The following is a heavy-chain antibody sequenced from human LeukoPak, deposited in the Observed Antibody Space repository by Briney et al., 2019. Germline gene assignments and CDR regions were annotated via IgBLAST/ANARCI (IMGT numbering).Heavy chain of an antibody. Sequence: KSGGSLRLSCAASGFTFSSYSMNWVRQAPGKGLEWVSSISSSSSYIYYADSVKGRFTISRDNAKNSLYLQMNSLRAEDTALYYCAKEADYGSGSYYPLDYWGQGTLVTVSS. J-gene: IGHJ4*02. CDR1: GFTFSSYS. CDR3: AKEADYGSGSYYPLDY. V-gene: IGHV3-21*04. CDR2: ISSSSSYI. D-gene: IGHD3-10*01.